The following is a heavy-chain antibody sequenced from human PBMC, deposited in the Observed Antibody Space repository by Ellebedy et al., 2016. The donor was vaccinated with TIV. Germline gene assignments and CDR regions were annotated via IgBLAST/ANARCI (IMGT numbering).Heavy chain of an antibody. D-gene: IGHD1-1*01. J-gene: IGHJ3*02. Sequence: PGGSLRLSCAAYGFTFNTYDMNWVRQAPGKGLEWVSSISSRSSFIYYTDSVKGRFTISRDNAQNSLYLQRNSLRVEDTAVYYCARLSPLSLLPDAGPNDVFDIWGQGAEVTVSS. CDR2: ISSRSSFI. V-gene: IGHV3-21*01. CDR3: ARLSPLSLLPDAGPNDVFDI. CDR1: GFTFNTYD.